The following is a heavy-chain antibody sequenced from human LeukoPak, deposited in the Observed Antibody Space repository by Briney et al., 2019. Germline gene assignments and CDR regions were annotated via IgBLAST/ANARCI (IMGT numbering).Heavy chain of an antibody. CDR3: ARVGPNLELEDY. V-gene: IGHV1-69*05. J-gene: IGHJ4*02. CDR1: GGTFNSYA. D-gene: IGHD1-7*01. Sequence: SVKVSCKASGGTFNSYAINWVRQAPGQGLEWMGGIIPIFGTTNYARKFQGRVTMTRDMSTSTVYMELSSLRSEDTAVYYCARVGPNLELEDYWGQGTLVTVSS. CDR2: IIPIFGTT.